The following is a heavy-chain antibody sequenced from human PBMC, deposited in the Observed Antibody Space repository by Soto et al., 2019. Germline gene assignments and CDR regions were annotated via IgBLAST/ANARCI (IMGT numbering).Heavy chain of an antibody. CDR1: WFTVRSNY. V-gene: IGHV3-53*01. Sequence: AGSLRLSCAASWFTVRSNYMSWVRQAPGKGLEWVSVIYSGGSTYYADSVRGRFTISRDNSKNTLYLQMKSLRAEDTAVCYCARDPPATRHGMDVWGQGTTVTVSS. CDR2: IYSGGST. CDR3: ARDPPATRHGMDV. J-gene: IGHJ6*02.